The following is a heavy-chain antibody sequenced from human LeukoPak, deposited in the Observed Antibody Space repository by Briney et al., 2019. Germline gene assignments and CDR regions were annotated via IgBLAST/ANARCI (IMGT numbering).Heavy chain of an antibody. Sequence: GGSLRLSCAASGFTFSSYAMSWVRQAPGKGLEWVSAISGSGGSTYYADSVKGRFTISRDNSKNTLYLQMNSLRAEDTAVHYCAKHEGSSWYPTDYWGQGTLVTVSS. V-gene: IGHV3-23*01. CDR1: GFTFSSYA. D-gene: IGHD6-13*01. J-gene: IGHJ4*02. CDR3: AKHEGSSWYPTDY. CDR2: ISGSGGST.